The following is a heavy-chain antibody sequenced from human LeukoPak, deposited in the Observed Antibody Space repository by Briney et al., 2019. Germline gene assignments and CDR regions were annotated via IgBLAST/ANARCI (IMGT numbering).Heavy chain of an antibody. CDR1: GCTFTSYG. D-gene: IGHD2-15*01. Sequence: GASVKVSCKASGCTFTSYGSSWLRQAPGQGLDWMGWISAYNGYTNYARKHQGRVTMTTATSTSTAYMELRSLRSDDTAVYYCARDGLVAATWDYYYYYGMDVWGKGTTVTVSS. CDR2: ISAYNGYT. J-gene: IGHJ6*04. CDR3: ARDGLVAATWDYYYYYGMDV. V-gene: IGHV1-18*04.